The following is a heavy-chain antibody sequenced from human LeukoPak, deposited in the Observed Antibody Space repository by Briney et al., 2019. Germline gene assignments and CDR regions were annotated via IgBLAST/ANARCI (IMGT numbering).Heavy chain of an antibody. Sequence: PSETLSLTCSVSGGSVSGTNYYWAWIRQPPEKGLEWIGTIYYSGSTYYNVSLKSRVTISVDTSKNQFSLKLSSVTAADTAVYYCARLVPAHLYYYYYMDVWGKGTTVTVSS. V-gene: IGHV4-39*07. CDR1: GGSVSGTNYY. D-gene: IGHD2-2*01. CDR2: IYYSGST. CDR3: ARLVPAHLYYYYYMDV. J-gene: IGHJ6*03.